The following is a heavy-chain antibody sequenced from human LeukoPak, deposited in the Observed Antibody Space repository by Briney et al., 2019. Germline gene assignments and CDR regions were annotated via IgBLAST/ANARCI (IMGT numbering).Heavy chain of an antibody. V-gene: IGHV1-69*13. J-gene: IGHJ4*02. Sequence: GASVKVSCKASGGTFSSYAISWVRQAPGQGLEWMGGIIPSFGTANYAQKFQGRVTITADESTSTAYMELSSLRSEDTAVYYCARATWGYDSSGYTENYYFDYCGQGTLVTVSS. CDR3: ARATWGYDSSGYTENYYFDY. CDR2: IIPSFGTA. D-gene: IGHD3-22*01. CDR1: GGTFSSYA.